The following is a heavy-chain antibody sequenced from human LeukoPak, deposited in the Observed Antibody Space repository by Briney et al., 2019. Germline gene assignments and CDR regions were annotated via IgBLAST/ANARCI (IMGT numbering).Heavy chain of an antibody. Sequence: PGGSLRLSCAASGFTFSSYAMSWVRQAPGKGLEWVSAISGSGGSTYYADSVKGRFTISRDNSKNTLYLQMNSLRAEDTAVYYCAKPSYYYDSSGYSLYYFDYWGQGTLVTVSS. J-gene: IGHJ4*02. D-gene: IGHD3-22*01. CDR1: GFTFSSYA. CDR3: AKPSYYYDSSGYSLYYFDY. V-gene: IGHV3-23*01. CDR2: ISGSGGST.